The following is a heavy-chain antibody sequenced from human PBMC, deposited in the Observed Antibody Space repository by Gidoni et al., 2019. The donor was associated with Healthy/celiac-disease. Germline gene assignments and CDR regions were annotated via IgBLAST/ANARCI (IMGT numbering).Heavy chain of an antibody. CDR1: GGTFSSYA. J-gene: IGHJ6*03. CDR2: IIPIFGTA. Sequence: QVQLVQSGASVKKPGSSVKVSCKASGGTFSSYAISWVRPAPGQGLEWMGGIIPIFGTANYAQKFQGRVTITADESTSTAYMELSSLRSEDTAVYYCALPSREPYYYGSGSPRTDYYYYYYMDVWGKGTTVTVSS. CDR3: ALPSREPYYYGSGSPRTDYYYYYYMDV. D-gene: IGHD3-10*01. V-gene: IGHV1-69*01.